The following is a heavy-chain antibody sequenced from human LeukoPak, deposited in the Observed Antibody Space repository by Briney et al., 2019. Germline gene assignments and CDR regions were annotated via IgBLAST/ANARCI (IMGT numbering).Heavy chain of an antibody. V-gene: IGHV1-69*13. Sequence: ASVNVSCTASGGTFSSYAISWVRQAPGQGLEWMGGIIPIFGTANYAQKFQGRVTITADESTSTAYMELSSLRSEDTAVYYCARRSKDWYFDLWGRGTLVTVSS. CDR2: IIPIFGTA. J-gene: IGHJ2*01. CDR3: ARRSKDWYFDL. CDR1: GGTFSSYA.